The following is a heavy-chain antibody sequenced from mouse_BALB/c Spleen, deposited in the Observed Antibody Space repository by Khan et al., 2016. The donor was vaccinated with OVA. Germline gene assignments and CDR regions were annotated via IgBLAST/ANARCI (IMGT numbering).Heavy chain of an antibody. CDR2: INPYNDGT. Sequence: VQLKQSGPELVKPGASVKMSCKASGYTFTSYVMHWVKQKPGQGLEWIGYINPYNDGTKYNEKFKGKATLTSDKSSTTAYMELSSLTSEDSAVYYCARHLIYYGYDAGFAYWGQGTLVTVSA. V-gene: IGHV1S136*01. CDR3: ARHLIYYGYDAGFAY. CDR1: GYTFTSYV. D-gene: IGHD2-2*01. J-gene: IGHJ3*01.